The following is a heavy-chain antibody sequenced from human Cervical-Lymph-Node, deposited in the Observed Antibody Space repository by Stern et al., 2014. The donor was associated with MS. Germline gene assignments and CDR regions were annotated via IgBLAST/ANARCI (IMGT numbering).Heavy chain of an antibody. CDR3: ARGGRGVGLEY. CDR2: VSYDGTQR. CDR1: GFTFSTYA. D-gene: IGHD3-10*01. V-gene: IGHV3-30-3*01. Sequence: MQLVESGGGVVQPGRSLSLSCVASGFTFSTYAMHWVRQAPGKVLEWVAFVSYDGTQRNSTDSVKARFTISRDNSKNTLYLHMNSLRDEDTAVYFCARGGRGVGLEYWGQGALVTVSS. J-gene: IGHJ4*02.